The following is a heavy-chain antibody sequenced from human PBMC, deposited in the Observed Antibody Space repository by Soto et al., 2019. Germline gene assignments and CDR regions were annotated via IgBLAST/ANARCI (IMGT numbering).Heavy chain of an antibody. Sequence: QVQLQESGPGLVKPSQTLSLTCTVSGGSISSGDYYWSWIRQHPGKGLECIGYIFYSGNTYYNPSLKSRFTISVDTSKNQFSLKLSSVTAADTAVYYCAREGDSRTIHYWGQGTLVTVSS. CDR3: AREGDSRTIHY. CDR1: GGSISSGDYY. D-gene: IGHD3-22*01. J-gene: IGHJ4*02. V-gene: IGHV4-31*03. CDR2: IFYSGNT.